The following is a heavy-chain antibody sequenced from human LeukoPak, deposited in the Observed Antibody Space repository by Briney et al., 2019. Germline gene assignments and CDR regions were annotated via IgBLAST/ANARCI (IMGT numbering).Heavy chain of an antibody. Sequence: GGSLRLSCAASGFNFDDYTMHWVRQAPGKGLEWVSLVAWDGGGTFFADSVKGRFTISRDNSKNSLYLQMNSLRAEDTALYYCAKDIGGDILTGYSDYWGQGTLVTVSS. J-gene: IGHJ4*02. D-gene: IGHD3-9*01. CDR3: AKDIGGDILTGYSDY. CDR1: GFNFDDYT. CDR2: VAWDGGGT. V-gene: IGHV3-43*01.